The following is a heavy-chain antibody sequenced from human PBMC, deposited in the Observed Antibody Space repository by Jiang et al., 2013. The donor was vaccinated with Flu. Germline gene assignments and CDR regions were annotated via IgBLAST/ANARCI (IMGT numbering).Heavy chain of an antibody. J-gene: IGHJ1*01. V-gene: IGHV5-10-1*01. CDR3: ARHPRSYSGSYWVQH. CDR1: GYSFTSYW. CDR2: IDPSDSYT. Sequence: GAEVKKPGESLRTSCKGSGYSFTSYWISWVRQMPGKGLEWMGRIDPSDSYTNYSPSFQGHVTISADKSISTAYLQWSSLKASDTAMYYCARHPRSYSGSYWVQHWGQGTLVTVSS. D-gene: IGHD1-26*01.